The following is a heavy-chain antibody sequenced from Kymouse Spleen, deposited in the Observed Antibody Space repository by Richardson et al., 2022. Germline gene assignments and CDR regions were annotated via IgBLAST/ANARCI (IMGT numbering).Heavy chain of an antibody. CDR3: ARDWYDILTGLDYYYYYGMDV. CDR2: ISSSSSYI. CDR1: GFTFSSYS. J-gene: IGHJ6*02. V-gene: IGHV3-21*03. D-gene: IGHD3-9*01. Sequence: EVQLVESGGGLVKPGGSLRLSCAASGFTFSSYSMNWVRQAPGKGLEWVSSISSSSSYIYYADSVKGRFTISRDNAKNSLYLQMNSLRAEDTAVYYCARDWYDILTGLDYYYYYGMDVWGQGTTVTVSS.